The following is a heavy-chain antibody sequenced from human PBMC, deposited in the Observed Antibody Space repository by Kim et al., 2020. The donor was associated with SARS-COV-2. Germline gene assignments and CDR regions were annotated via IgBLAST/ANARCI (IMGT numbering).Heavy chain of an antibody. Sequence: GGSLRLSCTASGFTFSSYAMSWVRQAPGQGLEWVSSIGGSGGSTYYADSVRGRCTISRANSKNTLYLDLNSLRAEDTAASYCAYEATATTSGEAFDI. V-gene: IGHV3-23*01. D-gene: IGHD1-1*01. CDR1: GFTFSSYA. CDR2: IGGSGGST. J-gene: IGHJ3*02. CDR3: AYEATATTSGEAFDI.